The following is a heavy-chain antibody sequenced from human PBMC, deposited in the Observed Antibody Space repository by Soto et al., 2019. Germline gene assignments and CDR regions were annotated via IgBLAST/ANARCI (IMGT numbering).Heavy chain of an antibody. CDR2: IYYSGST. Sequence: PSETLSLTCTFSVGSISSGGYYCSWIRQHPWKGLEWIGYIYYSGSTYYNPSLKSRVTISVDTSKNQFSLKLSSVTAADTAVYYCARDQGCSGGSCYFNELNWFEPLGQGTLVNVSS. CDR1: VGSISSGGYY. V-gene: IGHV4-31*03. D-gene: IGHD2-15*01. CDR3: ARDQGCSGGSCYFNELNWFEP. J-gene: IGHJ5*02.